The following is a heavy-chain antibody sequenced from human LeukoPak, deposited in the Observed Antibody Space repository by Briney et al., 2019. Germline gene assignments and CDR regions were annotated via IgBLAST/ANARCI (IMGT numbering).Heavy chain of an antibody. J-gene: IGHJ5*02. CDR3: ARSQGGNTLRFDP. CDR2: INTSGGST. Sequence: ASVKVSCKASGYTFTSYYMHWVRQAPGQGLEWMGIINTSGGSTTYAQKFQGRVSMTRDTSTSTVYLEVSSLRSEDTAVYYCARSQGGNTLRFDPWGQGTLVAVCS. D-gene: IGHD4-23*01. CDR1: GYTFTSYY. V-gene: IGHV1-46*01.